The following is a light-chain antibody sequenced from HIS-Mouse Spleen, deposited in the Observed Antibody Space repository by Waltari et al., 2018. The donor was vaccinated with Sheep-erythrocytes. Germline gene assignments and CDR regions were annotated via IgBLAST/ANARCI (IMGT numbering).Light chain of an antibody. J-gene: IGLJ3*02. CDR3: AAWDDSLNGWV. V-gene: IGLV1-44*01. Sequence: QSVLTQPPSASGTPGQRVTISCSGSSSNIGSNTVNWYQQLPGTAPKLLIYSNNQRPSGVPERLSGSKSGTSASLAISWLQSEDEADYYCAAWDDSLNGWVFGGGTKRTVL. CDR2: SNN. CDR1: SSNIGSNT.